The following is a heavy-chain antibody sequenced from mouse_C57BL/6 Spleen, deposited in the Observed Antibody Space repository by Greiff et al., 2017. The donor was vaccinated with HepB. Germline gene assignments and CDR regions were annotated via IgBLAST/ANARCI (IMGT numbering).Heavy chain of an antibody. J-gene: IGHJ3*01. Sequence: QVQLKESGPGLVQPSQSLSITCTVSGFSLTSYGVHWVRQSPGKGLEWLGVIWSGGSTDYNAAFISRLSISKDNSKSQVFFKMNSLQADDTAIYYCARSPYDYDGGLPYWGQGTLVTVSA. CDR1: GFSLTSYG. CDR3: ARSPYDYDGGLPY. CDR2: IWSGGST. V-gene: IGHV2-2*01. D-gene: IGHD2-4*01.